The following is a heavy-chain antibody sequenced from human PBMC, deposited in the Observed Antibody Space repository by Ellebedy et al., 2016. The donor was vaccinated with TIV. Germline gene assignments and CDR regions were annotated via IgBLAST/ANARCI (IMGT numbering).Heavy chain of an antibody. J-gene: IGHJ2*01. CDR1: GDSISNYY. CDR2: IYITGST. V-gene: IGHV4-4*07. CDR3: ARQPPPHTDPWYFDL. Sequence: GSLRLSCTVSGDSISNYYWSWIRQPAGKGLEWIGRIYITGSTNYNPSLESRVTMSVDTSKSQFSLQLRSVTAADTAVYYCARQPPPHTDPWYFDLWGRGTLVTVSS. D-gene: IGHD1-14*01.